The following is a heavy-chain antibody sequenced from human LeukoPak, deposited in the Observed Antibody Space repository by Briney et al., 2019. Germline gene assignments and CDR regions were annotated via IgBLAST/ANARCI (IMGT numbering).Heavy chain of an antibody. Sequence: GGSLRLSCAASGFTFSSYEMNWVRQAPGKGLEWVSYITSSGTTIYYADSVKGRFTISRDNAKNSLYLQMNSLRAEDTAVYYCARDVRSYYWGQETLVTVSS. CDR2: ITSSGTTI. CDR1: GFTFSSYE. D-gene: IGHD3-10*02. J-gene: IGHJ4*02. CDR3: ARDVRSYY. V-gene: IGHV3-48*03.